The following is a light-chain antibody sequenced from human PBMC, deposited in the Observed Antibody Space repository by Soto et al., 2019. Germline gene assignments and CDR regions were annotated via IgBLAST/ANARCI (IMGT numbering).Light chain of an antibody. CDR1: QSISSW. V-gene: IGKV1-5*03. J-gene: IGKJ2*01. Sequence: DIQMTQSPSTVSASVGDRVTITCRASQSISSWLAWYQQKPGKAPKLLIYKASSLESGVPSRFSGSGSGTEFTLTISSLQPDDFATYYCQQYNSYSPEYTFGQGTKLEIK. CDR3: QQYNSYSPEYT. CDR2: KAS.